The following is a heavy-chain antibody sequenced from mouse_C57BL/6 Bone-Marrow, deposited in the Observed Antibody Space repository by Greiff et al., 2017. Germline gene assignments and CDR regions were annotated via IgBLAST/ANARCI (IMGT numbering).Heavy chain of an antibody. CDR1: GFNIKDDY. D-gene: IGHD2-3*01. CDR2: IDPENGDT. V-gene: IGHV14-4*01. J-gene: IGHJ3*01. CDR3: TTRWLLRRAY. Sequence: VHVKQSGAELVRPGASVKLSCTASGFNIKDDYMHWVKQRPEQGLEWIGWIDPENGDTEYASKFQGKATITADTSSNTAYLQLSSLTSEDTAVYYCTTRWLLRRAYWGQGTLVTVSA.